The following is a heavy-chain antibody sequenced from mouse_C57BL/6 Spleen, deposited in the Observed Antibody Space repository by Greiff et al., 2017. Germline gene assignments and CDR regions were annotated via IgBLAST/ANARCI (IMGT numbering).Heavy chain of an antibody. D-gene: IGHD1-1*01. J-gene: IGHJ2*01. CDR1: GYAFSSYW. CDR3: ARCDYGSSSYYFDY. V-gene: IGHV1-80*01. Sequence: VQLQQSGAELVKPGASVKISCKASGYAFSSYWMNWVKQRPGTGLEWIGQIYPGDGDTNYNGKFKGKATLTADKSSSTAYMQLSSLTSEDSAVYFCARCDYGSSSYYFDYWGQGTTLTVSS. CDR2: IYPGDGDT.